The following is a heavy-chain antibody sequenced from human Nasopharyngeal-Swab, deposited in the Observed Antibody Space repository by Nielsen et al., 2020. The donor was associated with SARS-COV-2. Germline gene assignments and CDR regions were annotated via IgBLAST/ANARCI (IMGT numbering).Heavy chain of an antibody. D-gene: IGHD6-13*01. J-gene: IGHJ4*02. Sequence: ASVKVSCKTSGYTFSDYFFHWVREAPGQGLEWMGRLNPNTGVANYAQKFQGRVTMTRDTSLSTGYMELSSLRSDDTAVYYCARKKQLVRPFDYWGQGTLVTVSS. CDR2: LNPNTGVA. CDR3: ARKKQLVRPFDY. V-gene: IGHV1-2*06. CDR1: GYTFSDYF.